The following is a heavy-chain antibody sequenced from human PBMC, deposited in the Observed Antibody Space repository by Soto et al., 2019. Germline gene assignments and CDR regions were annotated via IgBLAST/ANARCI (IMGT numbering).Heavy chain of an antibody. CDR3: ARQYYERSGYYYYYDYCMHV. CDR2: IYPGDSDT. CDR1: GYSFTSYW. D-gene: IGHD3-22*01. Sequence: GESLKISCKGSGYSFTSYWIGWVRQMPGKGLEWMGIIYPGDSDTRYSPSFQGQVTISADKSISTAYLQWSSRKDSDTAMDYWARQYYERSGYYYYYDYCMHVWGQGTT. J-gene: IGHJ6*02. V-gene: IGHV5-51*01.